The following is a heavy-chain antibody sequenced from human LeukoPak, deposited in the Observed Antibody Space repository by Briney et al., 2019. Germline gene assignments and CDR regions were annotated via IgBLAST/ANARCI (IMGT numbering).Heavy chain of an antibody. J-gene: IGHJ4*02. CDR3: ARGYFDSSGHFDA. CDR1: GGTFSSYA. CDR2: INPSGDNT. Sequence: GASVKVSCKASGGTFSSYAINWVRQAPGQGLEWMGIINPSGDNTNYAQKFQGRVTMTRVTSTSTVYMELSSLRSEDTAVYYCARGYFDSSGHFDAWGQGTLVTVSS. D-gene: IGHD3-22*01. V-gene: IGHV1-46*01.